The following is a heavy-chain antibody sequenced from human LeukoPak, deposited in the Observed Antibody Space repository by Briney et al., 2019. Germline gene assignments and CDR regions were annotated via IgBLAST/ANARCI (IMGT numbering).Heavy chain of an antibody. CDR1: GFTFSSYF. V-gene: IGHV3-7*01. Sequence: PGGSLRLSCAASGFTFSSYFMTWVRQAPGKGLEWVANIKQDGSVKYYVDSVKGRFSISRNNAKNSLYLQMNSPRDEDTAVYYCAACSSALGWLDPWGQGTLVTVSS. J-gene: IGHJ5*02. CDR2: IKQDGSVK. D-gene: IGHD6-19*01. CDR3: AACSSALGWLDP.